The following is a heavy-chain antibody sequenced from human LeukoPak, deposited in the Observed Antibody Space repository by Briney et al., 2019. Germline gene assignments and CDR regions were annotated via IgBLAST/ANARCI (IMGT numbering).Heavy chain of an antibody. Sequence: TSETLSLTCTVSGGSISSYYWSWIRQPPGKGLEWIGYIYYSGSTNYNPSLKSRVTISVDTSKNQFSLKLSSVTAADTAVYYCARAPYGVDYYYYGMDVWGQGTTVTVSS. J-gene: IGHJ6*02. CDR2: IYYSGST. CDR3: ARAPYGVDYYYYGMDV. CDR1: GGSISSYY. D-gene: IGHD3-10*01. V-gene: IGHV4-59*01.